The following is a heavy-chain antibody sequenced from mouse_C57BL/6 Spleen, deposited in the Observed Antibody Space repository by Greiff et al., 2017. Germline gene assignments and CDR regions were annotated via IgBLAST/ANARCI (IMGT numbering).Heavy chain of an antibody. J-gene: IGHJ2*01. CDR2: IDPETGGT. CDR1: GYTFTDYE. V-gene: IGHV1-15*01. CDR3: TTTVVALYYFDY. Sequence: QVHVKQSGAELVRPGASVTLSCKASGYTFTDYEMHWVKQTPVHGLEWIGAIDPETGGTAYNQKFKGKAILTADKSSSTAYMELRSLTSEDSAVYYCTTTVVALYYFDYWGQGTTLTVSS. D-gene: IGHD1-1*01.